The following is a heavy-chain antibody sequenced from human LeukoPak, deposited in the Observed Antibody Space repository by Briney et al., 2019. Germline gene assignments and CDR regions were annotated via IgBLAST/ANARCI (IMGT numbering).Heavy chain of an antibody. CDR1: GGSVSRDSYY. D-gene: IGHD6-13*01. J-gene: IGHJ4*02. CDR3: AMAYSSSWYYFDY. V-gene: IGHV4-61*01. CDR2: IYYSGST. Sequence: PSETLSLTCTVSGGSVSRDSYYWSWIRQPPGKGLEWIGYIYYSGSTNYNPSLKSRVTISIDTSKNQVSLKLSSVTAADTAVYYCAMAYSSSWYYFDYWGQGTLVTVSS.